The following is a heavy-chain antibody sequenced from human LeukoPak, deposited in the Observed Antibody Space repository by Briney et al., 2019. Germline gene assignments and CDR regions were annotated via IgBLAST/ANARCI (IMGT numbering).Heavy chain of an antibody. CDR3: TTALRWVQSPFNY. D-gene: IGHD5-24*01. CDR1: GFSFSDSA. V-gene: IGHV3-73*01. Sequence: GGSLKLSCAASGFSFSDSAMDWVRQASGKGLEWVGRIRSKANSYATTHAASVRGRFTISRDDSTNTVYLQMNSLKAEDTAVYFCTTALRWVQSPFNYWGQGTLVTVSS. J-gene: IGHJ4*02. CDR2: IRSKANSYAT.